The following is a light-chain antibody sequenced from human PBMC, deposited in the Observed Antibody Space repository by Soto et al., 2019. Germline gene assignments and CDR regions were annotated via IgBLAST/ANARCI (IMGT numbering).Light chain of an antibody. CDR2: MND. V-gene: IGLV1-47*01. CDR1: TSNIGRNF. Sequence: QSVLTQPPSASETPGQRVTISCSGSTSNIGRNFVYWYQQVPGTAPKLLIYMNDQRPSGVPDRFSGSKSGTTASLAISGLRSEDEADYYCAAWDASVSSHVFGTGTKVTVL. CDR3: AAWDASVSSHV. J-gene: IGLJ1*01.